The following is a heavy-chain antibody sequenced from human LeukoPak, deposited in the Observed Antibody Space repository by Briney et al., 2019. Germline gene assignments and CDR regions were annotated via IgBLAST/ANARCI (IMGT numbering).Heavy chain of an antibody. CDR1: GFTVSSNY. CDR3: ARVPRRFGDYYGMDV. J-gene: IGHJ6*02. CDR2: IYSGGST. D-gene: IGHD3-10*01. Sequence: GGSLRLSCAASGFTVSSNYMSWVRQAPGKGLEWVSVIYSGGSTYYADSVKGRFTISRDNSKNTLYLQMNSLRAEDTAVYYCARVPRRFGDYYGMDVWGQGTTVTVSS. V-gene: IGHV3-53*01.